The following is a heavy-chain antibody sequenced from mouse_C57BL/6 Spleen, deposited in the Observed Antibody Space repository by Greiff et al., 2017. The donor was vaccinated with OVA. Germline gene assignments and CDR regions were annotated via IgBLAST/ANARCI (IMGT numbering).Heavy chain of an antibody. J-gene: IGHJ4*01. CDR2: IYPGSGST. CDR1: GYTFTSYW. CDR3: ARSGITVVPYGLWAMDY. V-gene: IGHV1-55*01. D-gene: IGHD1-1*01. Sequence: QVQLQQPGAELVKPGASVKMSCKASGYTFTSYWITWVKQRPGQGLEWIGDIYPGSGSTNYNEKFKSKATLTVDTSSSTAYMQLSSLTSEDSAVYYCARSGITVVPYGLWAMDYWGQGTSVTVSS.